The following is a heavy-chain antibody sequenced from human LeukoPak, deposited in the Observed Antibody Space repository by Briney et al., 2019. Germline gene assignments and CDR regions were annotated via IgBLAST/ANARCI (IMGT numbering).Heavy chain of an antibody. D-gene: IGHD5-18*01. CDR3: ARNAPSYIQLWQIYYFDY. CDR2: INHSGST. J-gene: IGHJ4*02. V-gene: IGHV4-38-2*02. Sequence: PSETLSLTCTVSGYSISSGYYWSWIRQPPGKGLEWIGEINHSGSTNYNPSLKSRVTISVDTSKNQFSLKLSSVTAADTAVYYCARNAPSYIQLWQIYYFDYWGQGTLVTVSS. CDR1: GYSISSGYY.